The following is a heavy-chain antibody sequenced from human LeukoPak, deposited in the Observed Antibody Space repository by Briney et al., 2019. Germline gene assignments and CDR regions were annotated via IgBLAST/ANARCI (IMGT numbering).Heavy chain of an antibody. CDR3: ARNIATVTTDGYFDY. V-gene: IGHV1-2*02. Sequence: ASVKVSCKASGYTFTGYCMHWVRQAPGQGLEWMGWINPNSGGTNYAQKFQGRVTMTRDTSISTAYMELSRLRSDDTAVYYCARNIATVTTDGYFDYWGQGTLVTVSS. D-gene: IGHD4-17*01. CDR2: INPNSGGT. J-gene: IGHJ4*02. CDR1: GYTFTGYC.